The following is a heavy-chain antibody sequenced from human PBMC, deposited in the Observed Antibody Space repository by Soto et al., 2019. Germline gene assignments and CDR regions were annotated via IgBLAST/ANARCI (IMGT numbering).Heavy chain of an antibody. CDR3: AAGGGLPRYC. D-gene: IGHD5-12*01. V-gene: IGHV4-30-2*01. CDR1: GGSISSGGYS. J-gene: IGHJ4*02. Sequence: QLQLQESGSGLVKPSQTLSLTCAVSGGSISSGGYSWSWIRQTPGKGLEWIGCIYHSGSTYYNPSLKTRVPISVDRSKTQFPLQLRSATGADTAVYYCAAGGGLPRYCWGQGTLVTASS. CDR2: IYHSGST.